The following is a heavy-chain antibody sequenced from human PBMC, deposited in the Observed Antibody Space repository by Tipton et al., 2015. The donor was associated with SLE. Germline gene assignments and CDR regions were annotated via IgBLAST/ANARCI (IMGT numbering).Heavy chain of an antibody. CDR2: IYPGDSDT. J-gene: IGHJ2*01. CDR3: ARHGGCVPLTTATDSWYFDL. CDR1: GYSFTSYW. V-gene: IGHV5-51*01. D-gene: IGHD4-11*01. Sequence: QLVQSGAEVKKPGESLKISCTGSGYSFTSYWIGWVGQMPGKGLEWMGIIYPGDSDTRYSPSFQGQVTISADKSISTAYLQGSSLKASDTAIYYCARHGGCVPLTTATDSWYFDLWRLCTLATVPS.